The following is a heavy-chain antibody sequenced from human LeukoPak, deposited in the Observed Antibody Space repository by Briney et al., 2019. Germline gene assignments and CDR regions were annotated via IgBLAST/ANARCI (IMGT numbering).Heavy chain of an antibody. J-gene: IGHJ3*02. V-gene: IGHV4-34*01. CDR3: ARVIAVAGTVVAFDI. CDR1: GGSFSGYY. D-gene: IGHD6-19*01. CDR2: IYHSGST. Sequence: PSETLSLTCAVYGGSFSGYYWSWIRQPPGKGLEWIGYIYHSGSTYYNPSLKSRVTISVDRSKNQFSLKLSSVTAADTAVYYCARVIAVAGTVVAFDIWGQGTMVTVSS.